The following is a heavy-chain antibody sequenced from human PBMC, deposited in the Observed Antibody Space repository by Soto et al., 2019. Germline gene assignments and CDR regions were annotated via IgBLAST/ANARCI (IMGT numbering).Heavy chain of an antibody. CDR3: ATAKLLLPWLFDY. V-gene: IGHV3-66*01. J-gene: IGHJ4*02. CDR1: GFTVSSNY. D-gene: IGHD2-15*01. CDR2: IYSGGST. Sequence: ESGGGLVPPGGSLRLSCAASGFTVSSNYMSWVRQAPGKGLEWVSVIYSGGSTYYADSVKGRFTISRDDSKNTLFLQMNSLRAEDTAVYYCATAKLLLPWLFDYWGQGTLVTVSS.